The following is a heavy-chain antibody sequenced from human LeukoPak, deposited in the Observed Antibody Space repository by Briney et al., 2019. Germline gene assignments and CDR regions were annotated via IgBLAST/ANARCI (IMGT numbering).Heavy chain of an antibody. CDR1: GYTFTSYG. CDR3: ARDPPRLVVVVAATNYYGMDV. V-gene: IGHV1-18*01. J-gene: IGHJ6*02. CDR2: ISAHNGNT. Sequence: AASVKVSCKASGYTFTSYGISWVRQAPGQGLEWMGWISAHNGNTNYAQKLQGRVTMTTDTSTSTAYMELRSLRSDDTAVYYCARDPPRLVVVVAATNYYGMDVWGQGTTVTVSS. D-gene: IGHD2-15*01.